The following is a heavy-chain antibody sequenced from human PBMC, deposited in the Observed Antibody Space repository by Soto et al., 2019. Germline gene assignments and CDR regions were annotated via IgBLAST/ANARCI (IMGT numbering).Heavy chain of an antibody. CDR2: IYYSGST. D-gene: IGHD6-13*01. CDR3: ARASSWRRSYNWFDP. J-gene: IGHJ5*02. CDR1: GGSISSGDYY. V-gene: IGHV4-30-4*01. Sequence: TLSLTCTVSGGSISSGDYYWSWIRQPPGKGLEWIGYIYYSGSTYYNPSLKSRVTISVDTSKNQFSLKLSSVTAADTAVYYCARASSWRRSYNWFDPWGQGTLVTVSS.